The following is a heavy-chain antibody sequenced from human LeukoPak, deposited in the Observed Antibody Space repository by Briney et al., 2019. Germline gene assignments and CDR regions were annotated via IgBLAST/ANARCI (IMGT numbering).Heavy chain of an antibody. CDR2: ISYDGTNK. CDR1: GFTSSSYA. V-gene: IGHV3-30*04. CDR3: ARGPPSSSWSDTRFDY. J-gene: IGHJ4*02. Sequence: GGSLRLSCAASGFTSSSYAMHWVRQAPGKGLEWVAVISYDGTNKYYADSVKGRFTISRDNSKNTLYLQMNGLRAEDTAVYYCARGPPSSSWSDTRFDYWGQGTLVTVSS. D-gene: IGHD6-13*01.